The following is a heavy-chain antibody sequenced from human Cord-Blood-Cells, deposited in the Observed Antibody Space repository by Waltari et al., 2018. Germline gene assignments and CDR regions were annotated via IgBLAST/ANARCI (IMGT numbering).Heavy chain of an antibody. V-gene: IGHV3-43*01. CDR1: GFTFDDYT. J-gene: IGHJ6*03. CDR2: ISWDGGST. Sequence: EVQLVESGGVVVQPGGSLRISCAASGFTFDDYTMNGVRQDPGQGRVWVSFISWDGGSTYYADSVKGRFTISRDNSKNSLYLQMNSLRTEDTALYYCAKESIAARGYYYYMDVWGKGTTVTVSS. D-gene: IGHD6-6*01. CDR3: AKESIAARGYYYYMDV.